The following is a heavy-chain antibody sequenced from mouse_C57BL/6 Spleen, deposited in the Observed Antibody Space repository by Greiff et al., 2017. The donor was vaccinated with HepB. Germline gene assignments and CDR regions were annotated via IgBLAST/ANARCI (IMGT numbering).Heavy chain of an antibody. CDR2: IWRGGST. V-gene: IGHV2-5*01. D-gene: IGHD2-5*01. Sequence: VKLMESGPGLVQPSQSLSITCTVSGFSLTSYGVHWVRQSPGKGLEWLGVIWRGGSTDYNAAFMSRLSITKDNSKSQVFFKMNSLQADDTAIYYCATSYDSNYYAMDYWGQGTSVTVSS. J-gene: IGHJ4*01. CDR1: GFSLTSYG. CDR3: ATSYDSNYYAMDY.